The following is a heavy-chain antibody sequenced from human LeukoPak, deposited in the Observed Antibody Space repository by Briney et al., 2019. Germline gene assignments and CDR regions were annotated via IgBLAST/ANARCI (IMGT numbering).Heavy chain of an antibody. Sequence: ASVKVSCKASGYTFTGYYMHWVRQAPGQGLEWTGWINPNSGGTNYAQKFQGRVTMTRDTSISTAYMELSRLRSDDTAVYYCARDRGYCGGDCTRVGFDYWGQGTLVTVSS. J-gene: IGHJ4*02. CDR2: INPNSGGT. CDR1: GYTFTGYY. D-gene: IGHD2-21*02. V-gene: IGHV1-2*02. CDR3: ARDRGYCGGDCTRVGFDY.